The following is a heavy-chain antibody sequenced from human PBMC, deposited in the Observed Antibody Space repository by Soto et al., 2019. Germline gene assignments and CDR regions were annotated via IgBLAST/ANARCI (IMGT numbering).Heavy chain of an antibody. CDR1: GFTFIIYA. D-gene: IGHD3-9*01. Sequence: PGGSLRLSCAASGFTFIIYARSWVRQAPGKGLEWVSAISGSGGSTYYADSVKGRFTISRDNSKNTLYLQMNSLRAEDTAVYYCAKGTGSLVYWGQGTLVTVSS. J-gene: IGHJ4*02. CDR2: ISGSGGST. V-gene: IGHV3-23*01. CDR3: AKGTGSLVY.